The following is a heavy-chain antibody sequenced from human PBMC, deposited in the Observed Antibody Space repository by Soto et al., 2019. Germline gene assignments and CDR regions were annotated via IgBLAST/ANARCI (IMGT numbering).Heavy chain of an antibody. CDR1: GFTFSSYA. J-gene: IGHJ4*02. CDR2: ISYDGSNK. D-gene: IGHD6-13*01. V-gene: IGHV3-30-3*01. Sequence: GGSLRLSCAASGFTFSSYAMHWVRQAPGKGLEWVAVISYDGSNKYYADSVKGRFTISRDNSKNTLYLQMNSLRAEDTAVYYCAREYVLDSSSLYWGQGTLVTVSS. CDR3: AREYVLDSSSLY.